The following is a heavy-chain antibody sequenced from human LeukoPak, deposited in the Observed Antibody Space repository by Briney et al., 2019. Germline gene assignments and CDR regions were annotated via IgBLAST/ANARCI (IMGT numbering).Heavy chain of an antibody. V-gene: IGHV1-2*06. Sequence: ASVKVSCKASGYTFTGYYMHWVRQAPGQGLEWMGRINPDSGGTNSAQKFHGRVTMTRDMSISTAYMELSRLTSDDAAVYYCATGGYSDSSGYNDAFDIWGQGTMLTVSS. J-gene: IGHJ3*02. CDR2: INPDSGGT. CDR3: ATGGYSDSSGYNDAFDI. D-gene: IGHD3-22*01. CDR1: GYTFTGYY.